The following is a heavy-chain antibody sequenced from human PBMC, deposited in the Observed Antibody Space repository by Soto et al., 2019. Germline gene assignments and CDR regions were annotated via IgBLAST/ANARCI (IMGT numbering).Heavy chain of an antibody. CDR1: GGSVSSDSYY. D-gene: IGHD3-10*01. CDR3: ATQYYYRSGSRYYGMDV. Sequence: PSETLSLTCTVSGGSVSSDSYYWSWIRQPPGKGLEWIGYIYYSGSTNYNPSLKSRVTISVDTSKNQFSLKLSSVTAADTAVYYCATQYYYRSGSRYYGMDVWGQGTKVTVSS. V-gene: IGHV4-61*01. CDR2: IYYSGST. J-gene: IGHJ6*02.